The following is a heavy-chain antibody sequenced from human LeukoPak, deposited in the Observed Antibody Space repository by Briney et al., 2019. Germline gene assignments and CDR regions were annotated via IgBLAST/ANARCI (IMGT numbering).Heavy chain of an antibody. D-gene: IGHD2-2*01. J-gene: IGHJ4*02. CDR2: ISAYNGNT. V-gene: IGHV1-18*01. CDR1: GYTFTSYG. Sequence: ASVKVSCKASGYTFTSYGISWVRQAPGQGLEWMGWISAYNGNTSYAQKLQGRVTMTTDTSTSTAYMELRSLRSDDTAVYYCARVGEWVRDIVVVPADRYDYWGQGTLVTVSS. CDR3: ARVGEWVRDIVVVPADRYDY.